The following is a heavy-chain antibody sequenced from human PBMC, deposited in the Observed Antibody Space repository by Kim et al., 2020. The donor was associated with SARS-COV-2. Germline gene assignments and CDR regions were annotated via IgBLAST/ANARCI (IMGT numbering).Heavy chain of an antibody. D-gene: IGHD2-21*01. Sequence: SETLSLTCTVSGGSVNSASYYWSWIRQPPGKGLEWIGYIYYSGSTNYNPSLKRRVAISVDTSKNQFSLNLNSVTAADTAVYYCARVLAGCGGECYPRWFDTWGQGMLVTVSS. CDR1: GGSVNSASYY. V-gene: IGHV4-61*01. J-gene: IGHJ5*02. CDR3: ARVLAGCGGECYPRWFDT. CDR2: IYYSGST.